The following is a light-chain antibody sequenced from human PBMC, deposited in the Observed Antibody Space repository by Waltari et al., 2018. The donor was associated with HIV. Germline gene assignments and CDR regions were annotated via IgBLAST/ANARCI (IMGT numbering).Light chain of an antibody. J-gene: IGKJ3*01. Sequence: DIHMTQSPFFLSASVGDRITITCRASQSVGSRLNWYQQKLGTAPKVLIYEASSLQSGVPSRFSGGGSGTYFTLTISDLQPDDFATYYCQQSSRIPLTFGPGTKVD. CDR3: QQSSRIPLT. V-gene: IGKV1-39*01. CDR2: EAS. CDR1: QSVGSR.